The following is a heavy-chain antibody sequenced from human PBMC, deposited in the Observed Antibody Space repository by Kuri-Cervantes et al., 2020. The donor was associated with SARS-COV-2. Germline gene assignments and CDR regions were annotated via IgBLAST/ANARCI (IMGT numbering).Heavy chain of an antibody. CDR2: ISGSGGST. D-gene: IGHD3-3*01. Sequence: GESLKISCAASGFTFSSYAMSWVRQAPGKGLEWVSAISGSGGSTYYADSVRGRFTISRDNSKNTLYLQMNSLRAEDTAVYYCAKTYYDFWSGYYGLADYCGQGTL. CDR1: GFTFSSYA. CDR3: AKTYYDFWSGYYGLADY. J-gene: IGHJ4*02. V-gene: IGHV3-23*01.